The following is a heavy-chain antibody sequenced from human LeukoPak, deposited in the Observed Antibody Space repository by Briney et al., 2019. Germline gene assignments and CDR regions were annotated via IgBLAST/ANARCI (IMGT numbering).Heavy chain of an antibody. J-gene: IGHJ4*02. CDR1: GFTFDDYA. V-gene: IGHV3-9*01. Sequence: GGSLRLSCAASGFTFDDYAMHWVRHAPGKGLEWVSGISWNSGSIVYADSVKGRFTISRDNAKNSLYLQMNSLRAEDAAVYYCAKGGRDYDFWSGYSDYWGQGTLVTVSS. CDR2: ISWNSGSI. CDR3: AKGGRDYDFWSGYSDY. D-gene: IGHD3-3*01.